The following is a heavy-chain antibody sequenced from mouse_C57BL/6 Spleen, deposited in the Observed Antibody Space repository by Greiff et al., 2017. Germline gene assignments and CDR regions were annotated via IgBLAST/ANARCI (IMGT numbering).Heavy chain of an antibody. CDR1: GYSITSGYY. CDR2: ISYDGSN. V-gene: IGHV3-6*01. CDR3: AREDGSSYYAMDY. J-gene: IGHJ4*01. Sequence: VQLKESGPGLVKPSQSLSLTCSVTGYSITSGYYWNWIRQFPGNKLEWMGYISYDGSNNYNPSLKNRISITRDTSKNQFFLKLNSVTTEDTATYYCAREDGSSYYAMDYWGQGTSVTVSS. D-gene: IGHD1-1*01.